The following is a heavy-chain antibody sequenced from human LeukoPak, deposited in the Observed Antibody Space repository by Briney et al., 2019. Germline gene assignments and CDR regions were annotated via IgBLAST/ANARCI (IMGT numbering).Heavy chain of an antibody. Sequence: GGSLRLSCAASAFTFSRYGMHWVRQAPGKGLEWVSFIRNNGDNKYYADSVRGRFTISRDNSKNTLYLQMNTLRTDDTAVYYCVTSKGAGYFDYWGQGTLVTVSS. D-gene: IGHD6-19*01. V-gene: IGHV3-30*02. CDR1: AFTFSRYG. J-gene: IGHJ4*02. CDR2: IRNNGDNK. CDR3: VTSKGAGYFDY.